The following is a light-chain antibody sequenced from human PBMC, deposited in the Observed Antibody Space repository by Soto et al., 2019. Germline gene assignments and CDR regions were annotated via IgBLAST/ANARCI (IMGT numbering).Light chain of an antibody. V-gene: IGLV1-44*01. CDR3: AALDDSRTSFV. Sequence: QSGLTQPPSASETPGQRVNMSWSGSSXNIGINTVNWYQQLPGTAPKLLIYRDNQRPSGVPDRFSGSKSGTSASLAISGLQSEDEAHYYCAALDDSRTSFVFGTGAK. J-gene: IGLJ1*01. CDR2: RDN. CDR1: SXNIGINT.